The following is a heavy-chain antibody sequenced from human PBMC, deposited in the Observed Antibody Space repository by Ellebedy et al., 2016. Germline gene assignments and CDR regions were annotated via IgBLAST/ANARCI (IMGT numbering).Heavy chain of an antibody. CDR3: ASEFKSCAIRGCYGMDV. V-gene: IGHV4-39*07. Sequence: SETLSLXXTVSGGSISSSSYYWGWIRQPPGKGLEWIGSIYYSGSTYYNPSLKSRVTISVDTSKNQFSLKLSSVTAADTAVYYYASEFKSCAIRGCYGMDVWGQGTTVTVSS. CDR2: IYYSGST. J-gene: IGHJ6*02. CDR1: GGSISSSSYY. D-gene: IGHD2-21*01.